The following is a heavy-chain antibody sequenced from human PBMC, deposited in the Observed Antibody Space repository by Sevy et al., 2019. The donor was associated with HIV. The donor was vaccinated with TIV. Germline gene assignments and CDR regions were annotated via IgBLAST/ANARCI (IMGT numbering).Heavy chain of an antibody. D-gene: IGHD2-15*01. CDR1: GFTFSSYE. J-gene: IGHJ6*02. Sequence: GGSLRLSCAASGFTFSSYEMNWVRQAPGKGLEWVSDISSSGSTIYYADSVKGRFTISRDNAKNSLYLQMNSLRAEDTAVYYCAREGGSTYCSGGSCYVYYYYYGMDVWGQRTTVTVSS. CDR3: AREGGSTYCSGGSCYVYYYYYGMDV. V-gene: IGHV3-48*03. CDR2: ISSSGSTI.